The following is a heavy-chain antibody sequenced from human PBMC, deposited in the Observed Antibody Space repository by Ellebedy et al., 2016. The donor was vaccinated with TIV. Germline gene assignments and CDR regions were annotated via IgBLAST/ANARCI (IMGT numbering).Heavy chain of an antibody. D-gene: IGHD5-12*01. Sequence: ASVKVSCKASGDTFSSNGISWVRQAPGQGLEWMGGIIPRFRLPSYAQHFQGRVTITADQSTRTVYMDLSSLTSEDTAVYYCARALNGYSHADSWGQGTQVTVSS. CDR3: ARALNGYSHADS. V-gene: IGHV1-69*10. J-gene: IGHJ5*01. CDR2: IIPRFRLP. CDR1: GDTFSSNG.